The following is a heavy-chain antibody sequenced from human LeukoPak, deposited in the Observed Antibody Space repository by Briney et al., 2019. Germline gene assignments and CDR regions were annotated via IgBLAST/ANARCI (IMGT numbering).Heavy chain of an antibody. CDR1: GFSISSGYY. Sequence: PSETLSLTCTVSGFSISSGYYWGWIRQPPGKGLEWIGSIYHSGNTYYNPSLKSRLTISIDTSKNQFSLKLSSVTAADTAVYYCARDHEGFDPWGQGTLVTVSS. CDR2: IYHSGNT. J-gene: IGHJ5*02. CDR3: ARDHEGFDP. V-gene: IGHV4-38-2*02.